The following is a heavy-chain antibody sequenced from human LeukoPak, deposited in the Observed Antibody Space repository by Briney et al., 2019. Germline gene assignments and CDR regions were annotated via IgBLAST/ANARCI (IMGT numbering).Heavy chain of an antibody. J-gene: IGHJ4*02. CDR3: ARVSVAGTGPDY. CDR2: FSYNVHS. CDR1: GGSVSSSNYY. Sequence: PSETLSLTCTVSGGSVSSSNYYWSWIRQPPGKGLVWVGFFSYNVHSDYNPSLKSRVTISVDTSKKQFSLRLSSVTAADTAIYYCARVSVAGTGPDYWGQGTLVTVSS. V-gene: IGHV4-61*01. D-gene: IGHD6-13*01.